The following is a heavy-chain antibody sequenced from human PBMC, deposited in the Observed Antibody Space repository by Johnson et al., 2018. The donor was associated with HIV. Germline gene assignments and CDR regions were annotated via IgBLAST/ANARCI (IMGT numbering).Heavy chain of an antibody. D-gene: IGHD3-10*01. CDR2: ISFDGSKK. V-gene: IGHV3-30*19. CDR3: VRGLLWFGELLEAFDI. CDR1: GFTFNNYG. J-gene: IGHJ3*02. Sequence: QVQLVESGGGLVKPGGSLRLSCAASGFTFNNYGMHWVRQAPGKGLEWVAVISFDGSKKYHADSVKGRFTISRDNSKNTLYLKMTSLRAEDTAVYYCVRGLLWFGELLEAFDIWGQGTMVTVSS.